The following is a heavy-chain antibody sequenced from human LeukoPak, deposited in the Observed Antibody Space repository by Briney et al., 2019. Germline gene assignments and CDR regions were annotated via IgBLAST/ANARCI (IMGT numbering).Heavy chain of an antibody. CDR1: GGTLSSYA. CDR3: AREVFAGYRAFDY. CDR2: IIPIFGTA. J-gene: IGHJ4*02. D-gene: IGHD3-16*02. Sequence: SVKVSCKASGGTLSSYAISWVRQAPGQGLERMGGIIPIFGTANYARKFQGRVTITADESTSTAYMELSSLRSEDTAVYYCAREVFAGYRAFDYWGQGTLVTVSS. V-gene: IGHV1-69*13.